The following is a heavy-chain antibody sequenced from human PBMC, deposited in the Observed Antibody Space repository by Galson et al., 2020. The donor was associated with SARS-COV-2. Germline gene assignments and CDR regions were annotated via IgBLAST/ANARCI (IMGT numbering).Heavy chain of an antibody. D-gene: IGHD3-10*01. CDR1: GFSFSRYG. Sequence: QLGESLKISCAASGFSFSRYGMHWVHQAPGKGLEWLAVISYDGSDKYYADSVKGRFTISRDNSEKTLFLQMNSLTTADSGVYYCAKDPVPGPYTYYGLDVWGQGTTVTVSS. J-gene: IGHJ6*02. CDR3: AKDPVPGPYTYYGLDV. V-gene: IGHV3-30*18. CDR2: ISYDGSDK.